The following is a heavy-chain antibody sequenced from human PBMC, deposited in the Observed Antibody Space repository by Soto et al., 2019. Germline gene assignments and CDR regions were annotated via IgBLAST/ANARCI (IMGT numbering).Heavy chain of an antibody. CDR3: ARKGGVVVPAAMEGYYYYYMDV. CDR2: INAGNGNT. J-gene: IGHJ6*03. V-gene: IGHV1-3*01. D-gene: IGHD2-2*01. Sequence: ASVKVSCKASGYTFTSYAMHWVRQAPGQRLEWMGWINAGNGNTKYSQKIQGRVTITRDTSASTAYMELSSLRSEDTAVYYCARKGGVVVPAAMEGYYYYYMDVWGKGTTVTVSS. CDR1: GYTFTSYA.